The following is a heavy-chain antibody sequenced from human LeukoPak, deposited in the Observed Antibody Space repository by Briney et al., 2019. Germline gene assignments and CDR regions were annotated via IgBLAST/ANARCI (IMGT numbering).Heavy chain of an antibody. Sequence: GGSLRLSCAASGFTFNNYAMSWVRQAPGKGLEWVSTIGFGDDSAYYADSVKGRFTISRDNSKNTLYLQMNYLRAEDTAVYYCAKEFFGVVISGIRLDVWGQGTTVTVSS. V-gene: IGHV3-23*01. D-gene: IGHD3-3*01. CDR1: GFTFNNYA. CDR3: AKEFFGVVISGIRLDV. J-gene: IGHJ6*02. CDR2: IGFGDDSA.